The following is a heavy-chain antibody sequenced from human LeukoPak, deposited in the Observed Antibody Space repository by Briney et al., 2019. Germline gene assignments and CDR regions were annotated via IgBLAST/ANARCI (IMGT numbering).Heavy chain of an antibody. J-gene: IGHJ6*03. CDR1: GRSMSGYY. D-gene: IGHD1-7*01. Sequence: SDPLSLTCTVCGRSMSGYYWSWIRQPPRKAVEWIGYIYNSGVINYSPSLKRRLTMSVHASKNQFSLKHTSLTAADSAVYFCARLSLSRRLTGTTPSARMDVWGKGTTVTVSS. V-gene: IGHV4-4*09. CDR3: ARLSLSRRLTGTTPSARMDV. CDR2: IYNSGVI.